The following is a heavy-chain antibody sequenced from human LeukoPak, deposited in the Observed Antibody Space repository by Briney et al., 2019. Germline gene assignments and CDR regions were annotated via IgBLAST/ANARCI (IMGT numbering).Heavy chain of an antibody. J-gene: IGHJ6*02. CDR3: TTTYGSGSPYYYYGMDV. CDR1: GFTFSNAW. D-gene: IGHD3-10*01. V-gene: IGHV3-15*01. Sequence: GGSLRLSCAASGFTFSNAWMSWVRQAPGKGLGWVGRIKSKTDGGTTDYAAPVKGRFTISRDDSKNTLYLQMNSLKTEDTAVYYCTTTYGSGSPYYYYGMDVWGQGTTVTVSS. CDR2: IKSKTDGGTT.